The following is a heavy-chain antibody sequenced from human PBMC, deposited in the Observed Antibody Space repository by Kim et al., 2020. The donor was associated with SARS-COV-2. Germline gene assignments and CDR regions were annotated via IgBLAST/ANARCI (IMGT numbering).Heavy chain of an antibody. CDR2: VYHSGNT. CDR1: GGSMSDYY. V-gene: IGHV4-59*08. D-gene: IGHD2-21*01. CDR3: VSHLNVGAIPDAFAF. J-gene: IGHJ3*01. Sequence: SETLSLTCTVPGGSMSDYYWSWIRQPPGKGLGWIGFVYHSGNTNYNPSLRSRVTISLDNSRNQFFLKVSSVDATDTAVYYCVSHLNVGAIPDAFAFWCQG.